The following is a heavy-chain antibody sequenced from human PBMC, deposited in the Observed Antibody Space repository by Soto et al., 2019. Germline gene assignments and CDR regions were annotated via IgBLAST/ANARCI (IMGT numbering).Heavy chain of an antibody. CDR2: IYFRGHT. D-gene: IGHD3-22*01. CDR3: AREGGSYDSGGYLIRGAFDI. CDR1: GDSISRIDYY. Sequence: QVQLQESGPGLVKPSQTLSLTCSVSGDSISRIDYYWTWIRQNPEKGLEWIGNIYFRGHTYYNPSLESRLTISVDTSKNQFSLKLTSVTAADTAVYYCAREGGSYDSGGYLIRGAFDIWGQGTMVTVSS. V-gene: IGHV4-31*03. J-gene: IGHJ3*02.